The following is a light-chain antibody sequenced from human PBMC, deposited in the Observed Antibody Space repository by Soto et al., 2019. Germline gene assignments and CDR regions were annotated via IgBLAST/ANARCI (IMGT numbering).Light chain of an antibody. J-gene: IGLJ3*02. Sequence: QSALTQPPSASGSPGQSVTISCTGTSCDIGIYDFVSWYQQHPGKAPKLLIYEVSKRPSGVPDRFSGSKSGNTASLTVSDLQTEDAADYYCSAYAGTNDLGVFGGGTKVTVL. CDR1: SCDIGIYDF. CDR3: SAYAGTNDLGV. V-gene: IGLV2-8*01. CDR2: EVS.